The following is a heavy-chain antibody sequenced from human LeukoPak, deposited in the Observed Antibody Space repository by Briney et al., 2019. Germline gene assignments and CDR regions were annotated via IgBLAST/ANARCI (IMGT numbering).Heavy chain of an antibody. Sequence: SETLSLTCTVSGGSISSYYWSWIRQPAGKGLEWIGRIYTSGSTNYNPSLKSRVTISVDTSKNQFSLKLSSVTAADTAVYYCARREGDFWSGYYDYWGQGTLVTVSS. CDR1: GGSISSYY. D-gene: IGHD3-3*01. CDR2: IYTSGST. V-gene: IGHV4-4*07. J-gene: IGHJ4*02. CDR3: ARREGDFWSGYYDY.